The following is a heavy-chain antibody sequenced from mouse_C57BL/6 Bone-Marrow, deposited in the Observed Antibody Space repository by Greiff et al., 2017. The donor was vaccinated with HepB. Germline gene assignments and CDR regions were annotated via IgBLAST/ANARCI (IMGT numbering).Heavy chain of an antibody. J-gene: IGHJ2*01. CDR2: ISDGGSYT. V-gene: IGHV5-4*03. CDR1: GFTFSSYA. CDR3: ARGIYYDYDEYYFDY. Sequence: EVKLVESGGGLVKPGGSLKLSCAASGFTFSSYAMSWVRQTPEKRLEWVATISDGGSYTYYPDNVKGRFTISRDNAKNNLYLQMSHLKSEDTAMYYCARGIYYDYDEYYFDYWGQGTTLTVSS. D-gene: IGHD2-4*01.